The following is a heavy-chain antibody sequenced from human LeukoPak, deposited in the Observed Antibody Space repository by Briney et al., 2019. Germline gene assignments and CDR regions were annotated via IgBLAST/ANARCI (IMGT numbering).Heavy chain of an antibody. CDR3: ARHLSRAFDI. CDR2: ISASGST. J-gene: IGHJ3*02. D-gene: IGHD3-3*02. V-gene: IGHV4-4*07. CDR1: GGSISSYY. Sequence: PSETLSLTCSVSGGSISSYYWNWIRQPAGKGLEWIGRISASGSTNYNPSLKSRVTMSVDRSKNQFSLKLSSTTAADTAVYYCARHLSRAFDIWGQGTMVTVSS.